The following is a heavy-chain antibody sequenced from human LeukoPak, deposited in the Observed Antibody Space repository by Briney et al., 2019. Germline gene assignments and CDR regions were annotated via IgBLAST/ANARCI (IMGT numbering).Heavy chain of an antibody. J-gene: IGHJ4*02. Sequence: GGSLRLSCAASGFTFDDYGMSWVRQAPGKGLEWVSGIIWNGGSTGYADSVKGRFTISRDNAKNSLYLQMNSLRAEDTALYYCARTNGYCSGGSCYDYFDYWGQGTLVTVSS. D-gene: IGHD2-15*01. CDR2: IIWNGGST. CDR1: GFTFDDYG. CDR3: ARTNGYCSGGSCYDYFDY. V-gene: IGHV3-20*04.